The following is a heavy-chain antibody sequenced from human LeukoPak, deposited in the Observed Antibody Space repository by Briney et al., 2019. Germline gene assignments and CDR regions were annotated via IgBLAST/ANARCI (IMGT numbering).Heavy chain of an antibody. CDR2: ISSSRSTI. J-gene: IGHJ6*03. V-gene: IGHV3-48*04. D-gene: IGHD3-16*02. CDR1: GFTFSSYS. Sequence: GGSLRLSCAASGFTFSSYSMNWVRQAPGKGLEWVSYISSSRSTIYYADSVKGRFTISRDNAKNSLYLQMNSLRAEDTAVYYCARDPMTYYDYVWGSYPDYMDVWGKGTTVTVSS. CDR3: ARDPMTYYDYVWGSYPDYMDV.